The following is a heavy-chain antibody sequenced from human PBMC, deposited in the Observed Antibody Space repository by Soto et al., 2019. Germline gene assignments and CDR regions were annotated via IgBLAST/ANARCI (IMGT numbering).Heavy chain of an antibody. V-gene: IGHV4-39*01. CDR2: IYYSGST. CDR3: ARPTTITGTAPPRGYYYMDV. Sequence: SETLSLTCTVSGGSISSRSYYWGWIRQPPGKGLEWIGSIYYSGSTYYNPSLKSRVTISVDTSKNQFSLKLSSVTAADTAVYSCARPTTITGTAPPRGYYYMDVWGKGTTVTVSS. CDR1: GGSISSRSYY. J-gene: IGHJ6*03. D-gene: IGHD1-7*01.